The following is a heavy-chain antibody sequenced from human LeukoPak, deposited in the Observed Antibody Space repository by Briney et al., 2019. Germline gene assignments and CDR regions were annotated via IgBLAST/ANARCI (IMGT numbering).Heavy chain of an antibody. CDR3: ARDGGRPAAINPHPSDY. CDR1: GFTFSRYR. V-gene: IGHV3-7*01. Sequence: GGSLTLSCAASGFTFSRYRVSWLRQAPGKGLEWVANIKQGGSEKYYVDSVKGRFTISRDNAKNSLYLQMNSLRADDTAMYYCARDGGRPAAINPHPSDYWGQGTLVTVSA. CDR2: IKQGGSEK. J-gene: IGHJ4*02. D-gene: IGHD2-2*02.